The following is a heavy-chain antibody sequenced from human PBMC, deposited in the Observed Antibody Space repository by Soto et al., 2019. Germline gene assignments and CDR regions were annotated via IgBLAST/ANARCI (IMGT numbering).Heavy chain of an antibody. J-gene: IGHJ4*02. D-gene: IGHD1-26*01. V-gene: IGHV4-34*01. CDR1: GGSFSGYY. CDR3: ARGPWEIDY. CDR2: INHSEST. Sequence: SETLSLTCAVYGGSFSGYYWSWIRQPPGKGLEWIGEINHSESTNYNPSLKSRVTTSVDTSKNQFSLKLSSVTAADTAVYYCARGPWEIDYWGQGTLVTVSS.